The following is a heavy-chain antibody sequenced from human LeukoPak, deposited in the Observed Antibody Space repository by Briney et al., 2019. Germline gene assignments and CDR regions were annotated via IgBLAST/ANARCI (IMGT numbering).Heavy chain of an antibody. D-gene: IGHD3-22*01. V-gene: IGHV4-39*07. CDR3: ARDLLGLWLSSGPEGSWFDP. Sequence: PSETLSLTCTVSGGSISSSSYYWGWIRQPPGKGLEWIGSIYYSGSTYYNPSLKSRVTISVDTSKNQFSLKLSSVTAADTAVYYCARDLLGLWLSSGPEGSWFDPWGQGTLVTVSS. CDR1: GGSISSSSYY. J-gene: IGHJ5*02. CDR2: IYYSGST.